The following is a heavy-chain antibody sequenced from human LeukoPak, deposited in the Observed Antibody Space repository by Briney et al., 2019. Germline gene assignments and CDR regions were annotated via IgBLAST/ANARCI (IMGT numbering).Heavy chain of an antibody. J-gene: IGHJ4*02. CDR3: ARGRPGDYFDY. Sequence: ASVKVSCKASGYTFTGYFMHWVRQAPGQGLEWMGWINPNSDGTSYLQNFQGRVTMTRDTSISTAYMDLSRLRSDDTAVYYCARGRPGDYFDYWGQGTLVTVSS. CDR2: INPNSDGT. V-gene: IGHV1-2*02. D-gene: IGHD6-25*01. CDR1: GYTFTGYF.